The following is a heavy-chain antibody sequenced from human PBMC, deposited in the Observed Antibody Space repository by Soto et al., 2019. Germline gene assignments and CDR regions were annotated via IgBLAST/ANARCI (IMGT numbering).Heavy chain of an antibody. D-gene: IGHD6-19*01. V-gene: IGHV1-69*01. Sequence: QVQLVQSGAEVKKPGSSVKVSCKASGGTFSSYAISWVRQAPGQGLEWMGGIIPIFGTANYAQKFQGRVTITADESTSTAYMELSSLRSEDTAVYYCASGGSTNSSGWYGELALYFDYWGQGTLVTVSS. CDR3: ASGGSTNSSGWYGELALYFDY. CDR1: GGTFSSYA. J-gene: IGHJ4*02. CDR2: IIPIFGTA.